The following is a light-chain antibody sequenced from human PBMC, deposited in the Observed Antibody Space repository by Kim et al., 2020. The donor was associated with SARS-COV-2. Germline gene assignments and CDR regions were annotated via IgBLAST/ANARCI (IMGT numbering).Light chain of an antibody. Sequence: SYELTQPLSVSVALGQTARITCGGNNIGRKNVHWYQQKPGQAPVVVIYRDSNRPSGIPERFSGSNSGNTATLTIGRAQAGDEADYYCRGWASSTLLFGGG. CDR3: RGWASSTLL. CDR1: NIGRKN. V-gene: IGLV3-9*01. CDR2: RDS. J-gene: IGLJ2*01.